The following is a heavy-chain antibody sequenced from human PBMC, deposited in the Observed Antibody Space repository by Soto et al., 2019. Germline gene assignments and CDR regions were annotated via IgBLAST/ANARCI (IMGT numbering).Heavy chain of an antibody. J-gene: IGHJ6*02. V-gene: IGHV4-31*03. CDR1: GGSISSGNYY. D-gene: IGHD3-10*01. CDR3: ARGRAWFGEYGMDV. CDR2: MYYTGST. Sequence: QVQLQESGPGLVKPSQTLSLTCTVSGGSISSGNYYWNWIRQHPGKGLEWIGYMYYTGSTNYNPSLKSRVTLSADTSKNQFSLKLSSVTAADTAEYYCARGRAWFGEYGMDVWGQGTTVTVSS.